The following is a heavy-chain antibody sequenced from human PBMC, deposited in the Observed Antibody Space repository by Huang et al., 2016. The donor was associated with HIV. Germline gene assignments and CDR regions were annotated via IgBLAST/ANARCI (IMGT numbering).Heavy chain of an antibody. J-gene: IGHJ4*02. V-gene: IGHV1-69*01. CDR1: GGSFRNFA. CDR3: ATVDYYDTSGPQRGYFDN. D-gene: IGHD3-22*01. Sequence: QVQLVQSGAEVKQPGSSVKVSCKASGGSFRNFAIGWVRQAPGQGLEWMGGIIPTLGTANYAQKVQGRVTIIADESTSTAYMELSSLRSEDTAVYYCATVDYYDTSGPQRGYFDNWGQGTLVTVSS. CDR2: IIPTLGTA.